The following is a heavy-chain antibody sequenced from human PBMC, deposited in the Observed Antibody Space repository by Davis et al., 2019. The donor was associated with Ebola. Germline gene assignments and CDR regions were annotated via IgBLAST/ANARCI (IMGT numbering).Heavy chain of an antibody. CDR3: ARGPLIVVVPAAIRSNAFDI. V-gene: IGHV4-34*01. D-gene: IGHD2-2*02. J-gene: IGHJ3*02. CDR2: INHSGST. Sequence: MPSETLSLTCAAYSGSFSGYYWSWIRQPPGKGLEWIGEINHSGSTNYNPSLKSRVTISVDTSKNQFSLKLYSVTAADTAVYYCARGPLIVVVPAAIRSNAFDIWGQGTMVTVSS. CDR1: SGSFSGYY.